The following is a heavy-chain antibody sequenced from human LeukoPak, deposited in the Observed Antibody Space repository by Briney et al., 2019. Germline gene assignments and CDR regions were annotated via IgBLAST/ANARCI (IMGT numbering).Heavy chain of an antibody. CDR1: SGSISSGGYS. CDR2: IYYSGST. V-gene: IGHV4-30-4*07. CDR3: AREIHELWAPGDAFDI. Sequence: PSETLSLTCAVSSGSISSGGYSWSWIRQPPGKGLEWIGYIYYSGSTYYNPSLKSRVTISVDTSKNQFSLELSSVTAADTAVYYCAREIHELWAPGDAFDIWGQGTMVTVSS. D-gene: IGHD5-18*01. J-gene: IGHJ3*02.